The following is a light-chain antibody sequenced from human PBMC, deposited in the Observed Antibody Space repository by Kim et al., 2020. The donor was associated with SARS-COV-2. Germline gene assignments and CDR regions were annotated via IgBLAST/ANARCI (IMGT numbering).Light chain of an antibody. Sequence: ASVGDRVTITCRASQRISTWLAWYQQKPGKGPKLLIYDASSLESGVPSRVSGSGSGTEFTLTICSLQPDEFATYYCQQYNRYSWTFGQRTKVDIK. V-gene: IGKV1-5*01. CDR3: QQYNRYSWT. CDR2: DAS. CDR1: QRISTW. J-gene: IGKJ1*01.